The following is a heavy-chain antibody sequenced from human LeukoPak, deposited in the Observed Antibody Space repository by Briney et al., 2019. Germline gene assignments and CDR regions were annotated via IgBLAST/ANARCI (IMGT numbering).Heavy chain of an antibody. CDR2: IYYSGST. J-gene: IGHJ5*02. D-gene: IGHD3-10*01. CDR3: ARSPIDGSGSSVEWFDP. Sequence: SETLSLTCTVSGGSISSYYWSWIRQPPGKGLEWIGYIYYSGSTNYNPSLKSRVTISVNTSKNQFSLKLSSVTAAATAVYYCARSPIDGSGSSVEWFDPWGQEPWSPSPQ. V-gene: IGHV4-59*01. CDR1: GGSISSYY.